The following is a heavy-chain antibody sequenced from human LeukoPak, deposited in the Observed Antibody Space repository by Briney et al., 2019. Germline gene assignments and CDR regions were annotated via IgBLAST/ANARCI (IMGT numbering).Heavy chain of an antibody. V-gene: IGHV3-7*01. J-gene: IGHJ6*02. Sequence: AGGSLRLSCAASGFTFSSYWMSWVRQAPGKGLEWVANIKQDGSEKYYVDSVKGRFIISRDNAKNSLYLQMNSLRAEDTAVYYCARDNMVRGVIIDYYYYGMDVWGQGTTVTVSS. D-gene: IGHD3-10*01. CDR3: ARDNMVRGVIIDYYYYGMDV. CDR1: GFTFSSYW. CDR2: IKQDGSEK.